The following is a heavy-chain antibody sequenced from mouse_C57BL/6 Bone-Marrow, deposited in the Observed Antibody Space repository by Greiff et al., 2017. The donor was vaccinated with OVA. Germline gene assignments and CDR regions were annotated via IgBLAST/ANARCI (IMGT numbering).Heavy chain of an antibody. CDR2: IYPRDGST. CDR3: AARLGFITTVVPYFDY. D-gene: IGHD1-1*01. CDR1: GYTFTSYD. V-gene: IGHV1-85*01. J-gene: IGHJ2*01. Sequence: VMLVESGPELVKPGASVKLSCKASGYTFTSYDINWVKQRPGQGLEWIGWIYPRDGSTKYNEKFKGKATLTVDTSSSTAYMELHSLTSEDSAVYFCAARLGFITTVVPYFDYWGQGTTLTVSS.